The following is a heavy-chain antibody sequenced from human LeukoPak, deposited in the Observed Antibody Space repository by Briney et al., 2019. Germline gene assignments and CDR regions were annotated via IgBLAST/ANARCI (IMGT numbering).Heavy chain of an antibody. D-gene: IGHD4-17*01. Sequence: GGSLGLSCVASGFTFSSYNMNWVRQAPGKGLEWVSCISDRSNYIYYADSVKGRFIISRDNAKNSLYLELNSLRAEDTAVYHCVRDSDTYGDHTTRRFDSWGQGTLVTVSS. CDR2: ISDRSNYI. J-gene: IGHJ4*02. CDR1: GFTFSSYN. CDR3: VRDSDTYGDHTTRRFDS. V-gene: IGHV3-21*01.